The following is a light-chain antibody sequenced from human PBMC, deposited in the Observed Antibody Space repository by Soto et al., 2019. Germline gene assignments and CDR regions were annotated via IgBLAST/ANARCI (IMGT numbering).Light chain of an antibody. CDR1: QDISNF. CDR2: GVS. CDR3: EQYDILPT. Sequence: DIQMTQSPSSLSASVGDRVTITCQASQDISNFLNWYQQKPGKAPKLLIYGVSNLETGVPSRFSGSGSGTDFSFTITSLQPEDIATYHCEQYDILPTFGQGTKLEIK. J-gene: IGKJ2*01. V-gene: IGKV1-33*01.